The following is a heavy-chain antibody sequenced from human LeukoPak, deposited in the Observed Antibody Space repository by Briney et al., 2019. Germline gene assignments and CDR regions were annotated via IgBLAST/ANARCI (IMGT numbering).Heavy chain of an antibody. CDR1: GYTFTSYD. Sequence: GASVKVSCKTSGYTFTSYDINWVRQAPGQGLEWMGWMNPNTGNTGSAQKFQGRVTMTRSTSISTAYMELRSLRSDDTAVYYCARAPGIAARHRNWFDPWGQGTLVTVSS. D-gene: IGHD6-13*01. CDR2: MNPNTGNT. J-gene: IGHJ5*02. V-gene: IGHV1-8*01. CDR3: ARAPGIAARHRNWFDP.